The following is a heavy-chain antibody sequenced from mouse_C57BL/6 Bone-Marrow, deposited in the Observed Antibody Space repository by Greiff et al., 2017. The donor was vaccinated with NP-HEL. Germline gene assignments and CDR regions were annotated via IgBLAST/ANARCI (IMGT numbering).Heavy chain of an antibody. CDR2: IYPGDGDT. CDR1: GYAFSSSW. V-gene: IGHV1-82*01. Sequence: LVESGPELVKPGASVKISCKASGYAFSSSWMNWVKQRPGKGLEWIGRIYPGDGDTNYNGKFKGKATLTADKSSSTAYMQLSSLTSEDSAVYFCEATVVEGDYYAMDYWGQGTSVTVSS. CDR3: EATVVEGDYYAMDY. D-gene: IGHD1-1*01. J-gene: IGHJ4*01.